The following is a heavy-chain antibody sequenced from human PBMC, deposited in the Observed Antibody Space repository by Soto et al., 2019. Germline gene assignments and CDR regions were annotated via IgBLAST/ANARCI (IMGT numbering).Heavy chain of an antibody. J-gene: IGHJ3*02. CDR3: AKDYNAFDI. V-gene: IGHV1-46*01. CDR2: INPSGGRF. Sequence: ASVKGSCKASGYSFSNYYMHWVRQAPGQGLEWMGIINPSGGRFTYAQNFQDRVTMTRDTSTNTVYMELSSLRSDDTAVYYCAKDYNAFDIWGQGTMVTVSS. D-gene: IGHD3-10*01. CDR1: GYSFSNYY.